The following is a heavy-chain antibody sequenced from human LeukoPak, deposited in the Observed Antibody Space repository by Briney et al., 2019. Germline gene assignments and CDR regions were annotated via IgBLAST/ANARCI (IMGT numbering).Heavy chain of an antibody. D-gene: IGHD3-10*01. CDR2: IYYSGST. V-gene: IGHV4-59*01. CDR1: GGSISSYY. J-gene: IGHJ3*02. Sequence: AETLSLTCTVSGGSISSYYWSWTRQPPGKGLEWIGYIYYSGSTNYNPSLKSRVTISADTSKNQFSLKLSSVTAADTAVYYCARESVFSGFDAFDIWGQGTMVTVSS. CDR3: ARESVFSGFDAFDI.